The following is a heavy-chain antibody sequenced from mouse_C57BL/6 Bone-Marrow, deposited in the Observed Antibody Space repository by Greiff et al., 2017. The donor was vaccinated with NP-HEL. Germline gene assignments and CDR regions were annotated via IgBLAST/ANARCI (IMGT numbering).Heavy chain of an antibody. CDR1: GFTFSSYA. D-gene: IGHD1-1*01. CDR2: ISDGGSYT. CDR3: AREDFITTVVALYYYAMDY. J-gene: IGHJ4*01. V-gene: IGHV5-4*01. Sequence: VQLKESGGGLVKPGGSLKLSCAASGFTFSSYAMSWVRQTPEKRLEWVATISDGGSYTYYPDNVKGRFTISRDNAKNNLYLQMSHLKSEDTAMYYCAREDFITTVVALYYYAMDYWGQGTSVTVSS.